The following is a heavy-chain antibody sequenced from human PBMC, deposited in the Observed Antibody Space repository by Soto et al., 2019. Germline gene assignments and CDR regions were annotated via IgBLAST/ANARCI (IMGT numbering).Heavy chain of an antibody. CDR2: IYYNGNT. Sequence: QVQLQESGPGLVKPSETLSLTCTVSGGSMSNFYWSWIRQPPGKGLEWIGYIYYNGNTNYNPSLRSRITISVVTSKNQFSLKLNSVTAADTAVYYCARGGWSLDDWGQGALVTVSS. D-gene: IGHD2-15*01. J-gene: IGHJ4*02. CDR3: ARGGWSLDD. V-gene: IGHV4-59*01. CDR1: GGSMSNFY.